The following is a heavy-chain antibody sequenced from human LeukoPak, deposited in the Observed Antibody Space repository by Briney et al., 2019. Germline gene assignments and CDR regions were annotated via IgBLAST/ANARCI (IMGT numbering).Heavy chain of an antibody. CDR1: GYTLTGYY. Sequence: ASVKVSCKASGYTLTGYYMHWVRQAPGQGLEWMGWINPNSGGTNYAQKFQGRVTMTRDTSISTAYMELSRLRSDDTAVYYCARVLTPYCGGDCYSFDYWGQGTLVTVSS. CDR3: ARVLTPYCGGDCYSFDY. CDR2: INPNSGGT. D-gene: IGHD2-21*02. V-gene: IGHV1-2*02. J-gene: IGHJ4*02.